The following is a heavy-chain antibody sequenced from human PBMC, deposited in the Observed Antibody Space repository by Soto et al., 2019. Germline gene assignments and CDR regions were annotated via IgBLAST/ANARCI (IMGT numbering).Heavy chain of an antibody. V-gene: IGHV3-7*01. D-gene: IGHD6-19*01. CDR2: IKQDGSEK. Sequence: GESLKISCAASGFTFSSYWMSWVRQAPGKGLEWVANIKQDGSEKYYVDSVKGRFIISRDNAKNSLYLQMNSLRAEDTAVYYCASGYSSGSFDYWGQGTLVTVSS. CDR3: ASGYSSGSFDY. J-gene: IGHJ4*02. CDR1: GFTFSSYW.